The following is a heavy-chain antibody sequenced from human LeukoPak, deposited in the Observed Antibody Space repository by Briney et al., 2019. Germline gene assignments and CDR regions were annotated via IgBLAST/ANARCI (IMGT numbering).Heavy chain of an antibody. CDR1: GGSFSGYY. Sequence: SETLSLTCAVYGGSFSGYYWSWIRQPPGKGLEWIGEINHSGSTNYNPPLKSRVTISVDASKNQFSLKLSSVTAADTAVYYCARGPVVRGVMFYYYYGMDVWGQGTTVTVSS. CDR2: INHSGST. D-gene: IGHD3-10*01. CDR3: ARGPVVRGVMFYYYYGMDV. V-gene: IGHV4-34*01. J-gene: IGHJ6*02.